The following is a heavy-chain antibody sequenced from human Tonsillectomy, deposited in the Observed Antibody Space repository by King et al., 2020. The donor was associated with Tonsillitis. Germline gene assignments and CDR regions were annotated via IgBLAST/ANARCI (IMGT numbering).Heavy chain of an antibody. CDR2: IFSGGSRT. D-gene: IGHD6-13*01. CDR1: GFTFSNFA. Sequence: VQLVESGGGLVQPGGSLRLSCAASGFTFSNFAMNWVRQAPGKGLEWVSVIFSGGSRTFCADSVKGRFTISRDNSKTTLYLHMNSLRAEDTAIYYCAKTGASEQQLADLDYWGQGTLVTVSS. V-gene: IGHV3-23*03. CDR3: AKTGASEQQLADLDY. J-gene: IGHJ4*02.